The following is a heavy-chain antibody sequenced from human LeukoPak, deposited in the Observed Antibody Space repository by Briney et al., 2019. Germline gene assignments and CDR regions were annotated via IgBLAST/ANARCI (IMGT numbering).Heavy chain of an antibody. CDR3: ARSDCNDYRGLDC. D-gene: IGHD4-11*01. CDR1: GYAFTSYH. CDR2: IIPSSGST. Sequence: ASVKVSCKSSGYAFTSYHIHWMRQAPGQGLGWMGIIIPSSGSTTYAQKFQGRVTMTRDTSTSTVYMELSSLTSDDTAVYFCARSDCNDYRGLDCWGQGTLVTVSS. V-gene: IGHV1-46*01. J-gene: IGHJ4*02.